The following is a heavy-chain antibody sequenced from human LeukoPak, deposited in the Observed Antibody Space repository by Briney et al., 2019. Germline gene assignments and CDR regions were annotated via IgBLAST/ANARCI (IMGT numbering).Heavy chain of an antibody. J-gene: IGHJ4*02. Sequence: SETLSLTCAVYGGSFSGYYWSWIRQPPGKGLEWIGEINHSGSTNYNPSLKSRVTISVDTSKNQFSLKLSSVTAADTAVYYCARLFGDDIVVVVAATSYFDYWGQGTLVTVSS. CDR3: ARLFGDDIVVVVAATSYFDY. CDR2: INHSGST. V-gene: IGHV4-34*01. D-gene: IGHD2-15*01. CDR1: GGSFSGYY.